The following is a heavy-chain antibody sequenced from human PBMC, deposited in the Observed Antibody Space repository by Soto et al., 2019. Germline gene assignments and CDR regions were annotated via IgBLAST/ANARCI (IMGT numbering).Heavy chain of an antibody. Sequence: ASVKVSCKASGYTFTSYGISWVRQAPGQGLEWMGWISAYNGNTNYAQKLQGRVTMTTDTSTSTAYMELRSLRSDDTAVYYCAGGYYDSSGYSYYYYGMDVWGQGTTVTVSS. J-gene: IGHJ6*02. D-gene: IGHD3-22*01. V-gene: IGHV1-18*01. CDR2: ISAYNGNT. CDR1: GYTFTSYG. CDR3: AGGYYDSSGYSYYYYGMDV.